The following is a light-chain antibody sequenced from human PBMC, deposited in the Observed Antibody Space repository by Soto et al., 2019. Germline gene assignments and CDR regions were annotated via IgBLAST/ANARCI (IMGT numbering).Light chain of an antibody. CDR3: LQYNSYPLT. J-gene: IGKJ4*01. CDR2: KAS. V-gene: IGKV1-5*03. Sequence: DIQITQSPSTLSSSVGDRVTITCLSSQSISSWLAWYQQKPGKAPKVLIYKASSLESGVPSRFSGSGSGTEFTLTISSLQPDDFATYYCLQYNSYPLTFGGGTKVDIK. CDR1: QSISSW.